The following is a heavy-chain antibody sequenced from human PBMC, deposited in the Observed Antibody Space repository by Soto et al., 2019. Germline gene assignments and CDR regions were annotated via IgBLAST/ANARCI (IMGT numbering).Heavy chain of an antibody. J-gene: IGHJ3*02. CDR3: AKDYSSGYYAFDI. V-gene: IGHV3-23*01. D-gene: IGHD3-22*01. CDR2: ISSGGDT. Sequence: PGGSLRLSCAPSGFTFTTYAMSWVRQAPGKGLEWVSSISSGGDTYYADSVKGRFTISRDSSKNTLYLQMNNLRAEDTATYYCAKDYSSGYYAFDIWGRGKMVTVSS. CDR1: GFTFTTYA.